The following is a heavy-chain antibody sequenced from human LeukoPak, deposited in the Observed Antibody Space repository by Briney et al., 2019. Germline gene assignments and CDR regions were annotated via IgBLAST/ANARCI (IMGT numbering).Heavy chain of an antibody. CDR1: GFTFSSYS. J-gene: IGHJ6*04. CDR2: ISNSSSYI. Sequence: GGPLRLSCAASGFTFSSYSMNWVRQAPGKGLEWVSSISNSSSYIYYADSVKGRFTISRDNAKNSLYLQMNSLRAEDTAVYYCARARSKRNIVVVPARYGMDVWGKGTTVTVSS. V-gene: IGHV3-21*01. D-gene: IGHD2-2*01. CDR3: ARARSKRNIVVVPARYGMDV.